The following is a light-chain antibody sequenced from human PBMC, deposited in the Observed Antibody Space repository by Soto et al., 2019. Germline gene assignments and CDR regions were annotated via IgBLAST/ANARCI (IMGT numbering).Light chain of an antibody. V-gene: IGLV1-47*01. Sequence: QSVLTQPPSASGTPGQRVTISCSGSSSNIGSNYVYWYQQLPGTAPKLLIYRNNQRPSGVPDRFSGSKSGTSASLAISGLRSEDEADYYCAAWDDSLGYVFGTGTK. CDR2: RNN. CDR3: AAWDDSLGYV. CDR1: SSNIGSNY. J-gene: IGLJ1*01.